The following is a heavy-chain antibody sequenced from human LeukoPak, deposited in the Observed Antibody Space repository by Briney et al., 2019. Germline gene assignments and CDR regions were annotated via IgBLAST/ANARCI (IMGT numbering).Heavy chain of an antibody. CDR3: AASGFDWLLGTYYFDY. CDR2: IVVGSGNT. D-gene: IGHD3-9*01. CDR1: GFTFTSSD. J-gene: IGHJ4*02. V-gene: IGHV1-58*01. Sequence: TSVKVSCKASGFTFTSSDVQGVRQARGQRLEWIGWIVVGSGNTNYAQKFQERVTITRDMSTSTAYMELSSLRSEDTAVYYCAASGFDWLLGTYYFDYWGQGTLVTVSS.